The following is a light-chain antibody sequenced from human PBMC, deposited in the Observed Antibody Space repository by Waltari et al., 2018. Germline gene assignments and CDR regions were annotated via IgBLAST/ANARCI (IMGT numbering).Light chain of an antibody. J-gene: IGLJ3*02. CDR3: QTGGHGTWV. CDR1: RGPRSNT. CDR2: VNSDGSH. Sequence: QLVLTQSPSASASLGAPVTLTCPLSRGPRSNTIAWHQQQPEKGPRYLMKVNSDGSHSKGDEIPDRFSGSSSGAERYLTISSLQSEDEADYYCQTGGHGTWVFGGGTKLTVL. V-gene: IGLV4-69*01.